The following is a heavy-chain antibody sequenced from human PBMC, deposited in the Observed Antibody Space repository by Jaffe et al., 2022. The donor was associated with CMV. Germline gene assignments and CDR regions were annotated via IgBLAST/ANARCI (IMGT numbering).Heavy chain of an antibody. CDR2: IDHSGST. D-gene: IGHD3-22*01. CDR3: ANYETNKVAFDI. J-gene: IGHJ3*02. CDR1: GGSITTYY. Sequence: QVQLQESGPGLVKPSETLSLTCTVSGGSITTYYWSWIRQTPEKGLEWIGYIDHSGSTNYNPSLKGRITMSLDTSNNQFSLRLSSVTAADTAIYYCANYETNKVAFDIWGQGTMVTVSS. V-gene: IGHV4-59*01.